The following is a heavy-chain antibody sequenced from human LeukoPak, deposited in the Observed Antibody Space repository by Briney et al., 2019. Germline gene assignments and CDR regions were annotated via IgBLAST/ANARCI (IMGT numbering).Heavy chain of an antibody. J-gene: IGHJ4*02. V-gene: IGHV3-33*01. CDR1: GFTFSSYG. CDR3: ARDLGYCSGGSCYPRGFDY. D-gene: IGHD2-15*01. CDR2: IWYDGSNK. Sequence: GGSLRLSCAASGFTFSSYGMHRVRQAPGKGLEWVAVIWYDGSNKYYADSVKGRFTISKDNSKNTLYLQMNSLRAEDTAVYYCARDLGYCSGGSCYPRGFDYWGQGTLVTVSS.